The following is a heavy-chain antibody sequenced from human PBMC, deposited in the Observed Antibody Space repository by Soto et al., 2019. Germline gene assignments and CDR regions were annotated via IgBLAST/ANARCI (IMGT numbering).Heavy chain of an antibody. CDR1: GYTFTSYG. V-gene: IGHV1-18*01. CDR2: ISAHNGNT. CDR3: ARGRYGDY. D-gene: IGHD1-1*01. J-gene: IGHJ4*02. Sequence: QVHLVQSGAXVXXPGASVKVSCKASGYTFTSYGITWVRQAPGQGLEWMGWISAHNGNTDYAQKLQGRVIVTRDTSTSTAYMELRSLSSDDTAVYYCARGRYGDYWGQGALVTVSS.